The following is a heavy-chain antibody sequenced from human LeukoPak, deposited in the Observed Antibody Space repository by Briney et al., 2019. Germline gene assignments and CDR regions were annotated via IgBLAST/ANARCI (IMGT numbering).Heavy chain of an antibody. CDR1: GFSFSNDW. CDR2: IKSVSGGEKT. J-gene: IGHJ4*02. D-gene: IGHD3-10*01. Sequence: GGSLRLSCTVSGFSFSNDWMNWVRQAPGKGLECVGRIKSVSGGEKTDYAAHGKGRIIIDRDEKRSTLYLQMHSLRTELTAVDYCTTLLLVPEFCGQGTLFTVSS. V-gene: IGHV3-15*01. CDR3: TTLLLVPEF.